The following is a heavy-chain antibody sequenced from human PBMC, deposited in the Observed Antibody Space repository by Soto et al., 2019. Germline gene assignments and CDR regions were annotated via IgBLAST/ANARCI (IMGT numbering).Heavy chain of an antibody. D-gene: IGHD5-18*01. CDR3: ARGVDTAMVTWYGDSLNYGMDV. CDR2: ISSSSSYI. J-gene: IGHJ6*02. Sequence: NPGGSLRLSCAASGFTFSSYSMNWVRQAPGKGLEWVSSISSSSSYIYYADSVKGRFTISRDNAKNSLYLQMNSLRAEDTAVYYCARGVDTAMVTWYGDSLNYGMDVCGQGTTVTVSS. V-gene: IGHV3-21*01. CDR1: GFTFSSYS.